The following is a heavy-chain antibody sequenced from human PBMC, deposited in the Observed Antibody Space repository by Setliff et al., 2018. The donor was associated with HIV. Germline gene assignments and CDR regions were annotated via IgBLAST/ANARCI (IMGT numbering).Heavy chain of an antibody. D-gene: IGHD6-19*01. CDR3: ARNSFPRTVTGTGPLFDS. Sequence: ASVKVSCKASGYTFTNYGISWLRQAPGQGLEWMRWISAYNGDTKSTQKFQGRVTMTTDTSTTTAYMELRSLRSDDTAVYYCARNSFPRTVTGTGPLFDSWGQGTLVTVSS. J-gene: IGHJ4*02. V-gene: IGHV1-18*01. CDR2: ISAYNGDT. CDR1: GYTFTNYG.